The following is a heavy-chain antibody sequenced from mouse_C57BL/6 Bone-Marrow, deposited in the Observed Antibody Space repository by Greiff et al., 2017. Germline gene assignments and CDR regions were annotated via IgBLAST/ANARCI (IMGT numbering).Heavy chain of an antibody. CDR2: ISDGGSYT. Sequence: EVMLVESGGGLVKPGGSLKLSCAASGFTFSSYAMSWVRQTPEKRLEWVATISDGGSYTYYPDNLKGRFTISRDNAKNNLYLQMSHLKSEDTSMYYCARITTVVAPFDYWGQGTTLTVSS. V-gene: IGHV5-4*03. D-gene: IGHD1-1*01. CDR3: ARITTVVAPFDY. J-gene: IGHJ2*01. CDR1: GFTFSSYA.